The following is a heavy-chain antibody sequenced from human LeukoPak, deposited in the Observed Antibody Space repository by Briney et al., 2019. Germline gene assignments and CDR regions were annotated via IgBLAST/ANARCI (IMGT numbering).Heavy chain of an antibody. CDR2: MNPNSGIT. D-gene: IGHD2-2*01. V-gene: IGHV1-8*03. J-gene: IGHJ5*02. CDR3: ARATAGYCSSTTCYGRGNWFDP. Sequence: ASVKVSCKASGYTFSNFDINWVRQAPGQGLEWMGWMNPNSGITGYAQKFQGRVTITRSTFMSTAYMELSSLRFEDTAVYYCARATAGYCSSTTCYGRGNWFDPWGQGTLVTVSS. CDR1: GYTFSNFD.